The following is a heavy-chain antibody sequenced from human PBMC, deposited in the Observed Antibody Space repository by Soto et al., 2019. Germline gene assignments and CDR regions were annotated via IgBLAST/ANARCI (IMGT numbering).Heavy chain of an antibody. D-gene: IGHD1-1*01. CDR3: ARSTLDYYYYGMDV. Sequence: QVQLVQSGAEVKKPGASVKVSCKASGYTFTGYYMHWVRQAPGQGLEWMGWINPNSGGTNYAQKFQGWVTMTRDTSISTAYMELSRRRSDDTAVYYCARSTLDYYYYGMDVWGQGTTVTVSS. CDR1: GYTFTGYY. J-gene: IGHJ6*02. CDR2: INPNSGGT. V-gene: IGHV1-2*04.